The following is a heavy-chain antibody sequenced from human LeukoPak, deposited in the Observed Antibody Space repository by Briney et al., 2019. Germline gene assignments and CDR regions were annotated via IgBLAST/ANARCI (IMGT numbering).Heavy chain of an antibody. CDR1: GFTFSNSW. J-gene: IGHJ4*02. D-gene: IGHD4-23*01. CDR2: MNSGGNMI. Sequence: GGSLRLSCAASGFTFSNSWMHWVRQTPGKGLAWVSRMNSGGNMIYYADSVKGRFIISRDNAKNTLYLQMNSLRVEDTAVYYCARGRPHGNDYWGQGTLVTVSS. V-gene: IGHV3-74*01. CDR3: ARGRPHGNDY.